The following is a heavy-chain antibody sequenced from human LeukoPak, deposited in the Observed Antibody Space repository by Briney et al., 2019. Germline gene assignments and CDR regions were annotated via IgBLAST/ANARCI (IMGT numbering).Heavy chain of an antibody. CDR1: GFTFSSYW. CDR2: INTDGSST. D-gene: IGHD2-15*01. V-gene: IGHV3-74*01. J-gene: IGHJ4*02. Sequence: GGSLRLSCAASGFTFSSYWMHLVRQAPGEGLVWVSRINTDGSSTIYADTVKGRFTMSRDNAKNTLYLQMNSLRAEDTAVYYCARDSAAHFDHWGQGTLVTVSS. CDR3: ARDSAAHFDH.